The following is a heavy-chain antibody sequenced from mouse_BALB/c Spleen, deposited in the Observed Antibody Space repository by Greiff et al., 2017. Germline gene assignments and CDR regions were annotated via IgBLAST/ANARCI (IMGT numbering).Heavy chain of an antibody. D-gene: IGHD2-3*01. CDR1: GFNIKDTY. CDR2: IDPANGNT. Sequence: EVNLVESGAELVKPGASVKLSCTASGFNIKDTYMHWVKQRPEQGLEWIGRIDPANGNTKYDPKFQGKATITADTSSNTAYLQLSSLTSEDTAVYYCALDGYYSMDYWGQGTSVTVSS. V-gene: IGHV14-3*02. J-gene: IGHJ4*01. CDR3: ALDGYYSMDY.